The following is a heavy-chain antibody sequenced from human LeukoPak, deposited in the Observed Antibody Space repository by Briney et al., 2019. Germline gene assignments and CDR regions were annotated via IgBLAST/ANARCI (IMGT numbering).Heavy chain of an antibody. Sequence: TLSLTCTVSGGSISSGGYYWSWIRQHPGKGLEWIGYIYYSGSTYYNPSLKSRVTISVDTSKNQFSLKLSSVTAADTAVYYCARDRPLKAHYYMDVWGKGTTVTVSS. J-gene: IGHJ6*03. CDR1: GGSISSGGYY. V-gene: IGHV4-31*03. CDR3: ARDRPLKAHYYMDV. CDR2: IYYSGST.